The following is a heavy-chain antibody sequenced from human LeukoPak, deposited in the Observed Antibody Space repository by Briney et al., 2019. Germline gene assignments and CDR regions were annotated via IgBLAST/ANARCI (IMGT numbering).Heavy chain of an antibody. Sequence: ASVKVSCKTSGYTFASYTLNWVRQAPGQGLEWMGWIETNTGNPTYAQGFTGRFVFSLDTSVSTAYLQINILQAEDTALYYCARGLRTASGTLQYWGQGTLVTVSS. J-gene: IGHJ4*02. CDR2: IETNTGNP. CDR3: ARGLRTASGTLQY. V-gene: IGHV7-4-1*02. D-gene: IGHD6-13*01. CDR1: GYTFASYT.